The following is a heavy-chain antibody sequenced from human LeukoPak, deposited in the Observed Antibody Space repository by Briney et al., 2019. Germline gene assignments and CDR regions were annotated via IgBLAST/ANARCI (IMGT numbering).Heavy chain of an antibody. CDR3: ARVSFGYSSSWYLLGY. D-gene: IGHD6-13*01. V-gene: IGHV1-18*01. CDR2: ISPYNGDR. J-gene: IGHJ4*02. Sequence: GASVKVSCKASGYTFTNYAITWVRQAPGQGPEWMGWISPYNGDRRDALKFQDRVTMTTDTSTTTAYMELRSLRSDDTAVYYCARVSFGYSSSWYLLGYWGQGTLVTVSS. CDR1: GYTFTNYA.